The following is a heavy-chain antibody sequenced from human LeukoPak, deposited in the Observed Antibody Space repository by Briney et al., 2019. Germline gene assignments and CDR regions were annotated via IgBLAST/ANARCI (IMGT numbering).Heavy chain of an antibody. CDR2: INHSGST. CDR1: GGSLSGYY. V-gene: IGHV4-34*01. D-gene: IGHD1-26*01. Sequence: SETLSLTCAVSGGSLSGYYWTWIRQPPGKGLEWIGEINHSGSTNYNPSLKSRVTISVDTSKNQFSLKLSSVTAADTAVYYCARSDGSLDYWGQGTLVTVSS. J-gene: IGHJ4*02. CDR3: ARSDGSLDY.